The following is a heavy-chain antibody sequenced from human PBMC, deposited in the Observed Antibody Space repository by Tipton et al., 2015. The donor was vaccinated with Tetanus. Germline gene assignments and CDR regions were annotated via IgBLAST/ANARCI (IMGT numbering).Heavy chain of an antibody. Sequence: SLRLSCAASGFTFSSYGMHWVRQAPGKGLEWVSSISSSSRYICYADSVKGRFTISRDNAKNSLYLQMISLRAEDTAVYSCARGMAEASNCGGDCYSDYWGQGTLVTVSS. D-gene: IGHD2-21*02. J-gene: IGHJ4*02. CDR1: GFTFSSYG. CDR3: ARGMAEASNCGGDCYSDY. CDR2: ISSSSRYI. V-gene: IGHV3-21*01.